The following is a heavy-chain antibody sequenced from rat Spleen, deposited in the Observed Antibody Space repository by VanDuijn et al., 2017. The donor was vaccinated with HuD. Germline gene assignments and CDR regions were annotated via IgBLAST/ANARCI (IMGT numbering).Heavy chain of an antibody. CDR2: INPDGSRT. Sequence: EVQLVESGGGLVQPGRSLKLSCAASGFTFSNYYMAWVRQAPGKGLEWVSSINPDGSRTYYPDSVKGRFTISRDNAKSTLYLQMNSLRSEDTATYYCTRGLRGPSQHEGFAYWGQGTLVTVSS. D-gene: IGHD1-11*01. CDR1: GFTFSNYY. CDR3: TRGLRGPSQHEGFAY. J-gene: IGHJ3*01. V-gene: IGHV5-27*01.